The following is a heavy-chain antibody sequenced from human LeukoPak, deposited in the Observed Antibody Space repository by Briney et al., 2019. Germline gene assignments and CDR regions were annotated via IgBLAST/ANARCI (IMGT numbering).Heavy chain of an antibody. Sequence: SETLSLTCGVSGGSISNYYWSWIREPAGKGLEWIGRINTSGNTDYNPSLKSRVTMSVDTSKNHFSLNLSSLTAADTAVYYCARSRGTSLVTRFDYWGQGTLVTVSS. V-gene: IGHV4-4*07. J-gene: IGHJ4*02. CDR3: ARSRGTSLVTRFDY. D-gene: IGHD1/OR15-1a*01. CDR2: INTSGNT. CDR1: GGSISNYY.